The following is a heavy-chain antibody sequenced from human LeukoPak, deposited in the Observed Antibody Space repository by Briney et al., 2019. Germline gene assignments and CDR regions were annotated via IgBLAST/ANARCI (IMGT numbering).Heavy chain of an antibody. Sequence: SETLSLTCAVYGGSFSGYYWSWIRQPPGKGLEWIGEINHSGSTNYNPSLKSRVTISVDTSKNQFSLKLSSVTAADTAVYYCARPNYYGSGSAFDYWGQGTLVTVSS. CDR1: GGSFSGYY. J-gene: IGHJ4*02. D-gene: IGHD3-10*01. CDR3: ARPNYYGSGSAFDY. CDR2: INHSGST. V-gene: IGHV4-34*01.